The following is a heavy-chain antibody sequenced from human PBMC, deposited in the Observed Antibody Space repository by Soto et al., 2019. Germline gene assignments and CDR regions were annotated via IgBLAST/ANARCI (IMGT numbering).Heavy chain of an antibody. CDR1: GFTFSSYP. J-gene: IGHJ3*02. D-gene: IGHD3-22*01. V-gene: IGHV3-30-3*01. CDR2: ISYDGSNK. CDR3: ARDRSSSFWGLLPKLDAIDI. Sequence: QVQLVESGGGVVQPVRSLRLSCAASGFTFSSYPMHWVRQAPGKGLEWVALISYDGSNKYYADSVKGRFTISRDNSKNTLYLLMNSLRAEDTAVYYCARDRSSSFWGLLPKLDAIDIWGQGTMVPVSS.